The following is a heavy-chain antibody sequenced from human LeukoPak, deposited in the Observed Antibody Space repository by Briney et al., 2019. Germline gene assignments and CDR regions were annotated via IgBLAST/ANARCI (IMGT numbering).Heavy chain of an antibody. CDR2: VNNDRSAT. D-gene: IGHD5-18*01. V-gene: IGHV3-74*01. CDR3: VRATAAFDI. Sequence: GGSLRLSCAASGFTFRSYWVHWVRQAPGKGLEWVSRVNNDRSATTNADSVKGLFTISRDNAKNTLYLQINSLRADDTAVYYCVRATAAFDIWGQGTMVTVSS. J-gene: IGHJ3*02. CDR1: GFTFRSYW.